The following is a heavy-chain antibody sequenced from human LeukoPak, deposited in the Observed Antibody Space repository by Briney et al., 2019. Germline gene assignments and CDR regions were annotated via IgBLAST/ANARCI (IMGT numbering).Heavy chain of an antibody. V-gene: IGHV3-53*01. D-gene: IGHD2/OR15-2a*01. CDR1: GFTVSSNY. CDR3: ARDNRITSDAFDI. CDR2: IYSGGST. J-gene: IGHJ3*02. Sequence: GGSLRLSCAASGFTVSSNYMSWVRQAPGKGLEWVSVIYSGGSTYYADSVKGRFTISRDNSKNTLYLQMNSLRAEDTAVYYCARDNRITSDAFDIWGQGTMVAVSS.